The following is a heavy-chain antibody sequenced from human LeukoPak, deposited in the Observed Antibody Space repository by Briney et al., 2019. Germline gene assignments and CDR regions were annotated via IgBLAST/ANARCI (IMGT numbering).Heavy chain of an antibody. V-gene: IGHV3-9*01. CDR1: GLTFDDYA. Sequence: GGSLRLSCAASGLTFDDYAMHWVRQAPGKGLEWVSGISWNSGSIGYADSVKGRFTISRDNSKNTLYLQMNSLRAEDTAVYYCARDHYGGNSVLPYWGQGTLVTVSS. CDR3: ARDHYGGNSVLPY. CDR2: ISWNSGSI. D-gene: IGHD4-23*01. J-gene: IGHJ4*02.